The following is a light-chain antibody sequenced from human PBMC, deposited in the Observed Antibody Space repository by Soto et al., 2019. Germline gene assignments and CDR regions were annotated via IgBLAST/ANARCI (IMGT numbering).Light chain of an antibody. CDR2: GAS. CDR3: QQNRSSPPET. J-gene: IGKJ1*01. V-gene: IGKV3-20*01. CDR1: QSVSSSY. Sequence: EIVLTQSPGTLSLSPGERATLSCRASQSVSSSYLAWYQQKPGQAPRLLIYGASSRATGIPDRFSGSGSGTDFTLTISSLEPEDFAVYYCQQNRSSPPETFGQGTKVEIK.